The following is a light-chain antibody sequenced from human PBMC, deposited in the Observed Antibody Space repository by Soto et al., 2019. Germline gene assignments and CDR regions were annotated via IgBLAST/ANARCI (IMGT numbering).Light chain of an antibody. V-gene: IGKV3-20*01. J-gene: IGKJ1*01. CDR1: QSVNSNF. CDR3: QQYGTSPWT. Sequence: EIVLTQSPGTLSLSPGDRATLSCRASQSVNSNFLAWYQQKPGQAPRLLIYGASSRATGIPDTFSGSGSGKDFTLTISRLEPGDFAVYYCQQYGTSPWTFGQGTKVEIK. CDR2: GAS.